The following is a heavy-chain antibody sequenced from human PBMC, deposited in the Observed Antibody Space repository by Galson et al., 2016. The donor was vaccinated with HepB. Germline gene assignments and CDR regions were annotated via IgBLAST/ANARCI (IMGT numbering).Heavy chain of an antibody. CDR2: ISSSSSYI. J-gene: IGHJ4*02. V-gene: IGHV3-21*01. D-gene: IGHD3-9*01. CDR3: VSQLPSDILTGYPLDY. Sequence: SLRLSCAASGFSFSTYSMNWVRQAPGKGLEWVSSISSSSSYIYYSDSVKGRFTISRDNAKSSLYLQMNSLRAEDTAVYYCVSQLPSDILTGYPLDYWGQGILVTVSP. CDR1: GFSFSTYS.